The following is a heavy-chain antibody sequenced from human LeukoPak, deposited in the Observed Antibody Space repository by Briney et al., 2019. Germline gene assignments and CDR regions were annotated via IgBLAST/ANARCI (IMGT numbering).Heavy chain of an antibody. D-gene: IGHD4-23*01. CDR3: ARDYGGSSPFDY. CDR2: ISSSGSTI. V-gene: IGHV3-48*03. Sequence: GGSLRLSCPASGFTFSSYEIHWVRQAPGKGLEWVSYISSSGSTIYYADSVKGRFTISRDNAKNSLYLQMNSLRAEDTAVYYCARDYGGSSPFDYWGQGTLVTLSS. J-gene: IGHJ4*02. CDR1: GFTFSSYE.